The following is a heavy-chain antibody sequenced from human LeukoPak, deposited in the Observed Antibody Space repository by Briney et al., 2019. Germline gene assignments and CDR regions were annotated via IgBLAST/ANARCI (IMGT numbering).Heavy chain of an antibody. V-gene: IGHV3-48*03. CDR3: AKSPSNWVRFDY. CDR2: ISSSSSST. J-gene: IGHJ4*02. D-gene: IGHD7-27*01. CDR1: GFTFSSYE. Sequence: GGSLRLSCAASGFTFSSYEMNWVRQAPGKGLEWISYISSSSSSTIYADSVKGRFTISRDNAKNSLYLQMNSLRVEDTAVYYCAKSPSNWVRFDYWGQGSLVTVSS.